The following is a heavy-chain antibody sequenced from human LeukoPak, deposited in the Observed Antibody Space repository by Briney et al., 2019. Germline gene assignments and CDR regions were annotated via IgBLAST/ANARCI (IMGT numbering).Heavy chain of an antibody. CDR1: GGTFSSYA. V-gene: IGHV1-69*05. CDR2: IIPIFGTA. Sequence: ASVKVSCKASGGTFSSYAISWVRQAPGQGPEWMGRIIPIFGTANYAQKFQGRVTITTDESTSTAYMELSSLRSEDTAVYYCARDRYYDSSGYYTYYFDYWGQGTLVTVSS. D-gene: IGHD3-22*01. J-gene: IGHJ4*02. CDR3: ARDRYYDSSGYYTYYFDY.